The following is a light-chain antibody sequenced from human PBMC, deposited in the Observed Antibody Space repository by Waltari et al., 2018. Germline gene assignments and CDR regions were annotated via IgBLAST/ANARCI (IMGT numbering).Light chain of an antibody. V-gene: IGLV2-11*01. CDR2: NVS. Sequence: QSALTQPRSVSGSPGQSVTISCTGTSSDVGTHKYVSWSLQHPGKSPKLIIYNVSERPSGVPDRCSGSKAGNTASLTISGRQAEDEADYYCCSYAGSSNWVFGGGTKLTVL. CDR1: SSDVGTHKY. J-gene: IGLJ3*02. CDR3: CSYAGSSNWV.